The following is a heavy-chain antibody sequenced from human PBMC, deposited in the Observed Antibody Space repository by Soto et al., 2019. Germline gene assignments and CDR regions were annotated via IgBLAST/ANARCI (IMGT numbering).Heavy chain of an antibody. D-gene: IGHD3-16*01. J-gene: IGHJ4*01. CDR3: SRLWSY. CDR2: VYRTGST. CDR1: GGSISSSTYY. V-gene: IGHV4-39*01. Sequence: ASETLSLTCTVSGGSISSSTYYWGWIRQPPGKGLEWIGNVYRTGSTDYNPSLKSRVTISVDTSKNQFSLKLSSVTAADTAVYYCSRLWSYWGHGTRVTVSS.